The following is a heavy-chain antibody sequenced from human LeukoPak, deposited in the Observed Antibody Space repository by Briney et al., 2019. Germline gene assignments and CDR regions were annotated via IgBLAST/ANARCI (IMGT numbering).Heavy chain of an antibody. J-gene: IGHJ4*02. D-gene: IGHD4-17*01. CDR1: LGTFSSYA. CDR3: ARPDYGDYPLDY. V-gene: IGHV1-69*13. CDR2: IIPIFGTA. Sequence: SVKVSCKASLGTFSSYAISWVRQAPGQGLEWMGGIIPIFGTANYAQKFQGRVTITADESTSTAYMELSSLRSEDTAVYYCARPDYGDYPLDYWGQGTLVTVSS.